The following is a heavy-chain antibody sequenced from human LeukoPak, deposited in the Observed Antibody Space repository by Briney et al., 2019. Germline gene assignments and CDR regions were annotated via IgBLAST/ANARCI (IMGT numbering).Heavy chain of an antibody. V-gene: IGHV3-48*02. Sequence: GSLELSCEGSGFPFGSYVMSWVRPAPGKGLEWIAYINHNAEMIFYPDFVKGRFTISRDNPKKSLYLQMNALRYEDTAIYYCARDHDWAFDLWGQGTLVTVSS. CDR2: INHNAEMI. CDR3: ARDHDWAFDL. J-gene: IGHJ4*02. D-gene: IGHD3-9*01. CDR1: GFPFGSYV.